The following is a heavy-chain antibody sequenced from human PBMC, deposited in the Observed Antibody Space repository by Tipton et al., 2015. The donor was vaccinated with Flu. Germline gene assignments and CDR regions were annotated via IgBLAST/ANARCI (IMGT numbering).Heavy chain of an antibody. V-gene: IGHV3-30*19. CDR2: ISYDGRNK. Sequence: SGFTFSNYGMHWLRQAAGKGLEWVSFISYDGRNKYYADSMRGRFTISRDNSKNTLYLQMHSLQTEDTAVYYCARDGDFWTGYLPYWGQGILVTVSS. CDR1: GFTFSNYG. J-gene: IGHJ4*02. CDR3: ARDGDFWTGYLPY. D-gene: IGHD3/OR15-3a*01.